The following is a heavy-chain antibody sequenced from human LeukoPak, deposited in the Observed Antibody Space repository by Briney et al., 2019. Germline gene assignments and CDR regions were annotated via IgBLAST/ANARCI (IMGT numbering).Heavy chain of an antibody. CDR1: GFTFSDYS. J-gene: IGHJ3*02. CDR2: IGANRAI. V-gene: IGHV3-48*02. Sequence: GGSLRLSCAASGFTFSDYSMNWVRQAPGKGLEWVSYIGANRAIYYADSVKGIFTISRDNAKNSLALQMISLRDDDTAVYYCAREGYYGAFDIWGQGTMVTVSS. D-gene: IGHD3-10*01. CDR3: AREGYYGAFDI.